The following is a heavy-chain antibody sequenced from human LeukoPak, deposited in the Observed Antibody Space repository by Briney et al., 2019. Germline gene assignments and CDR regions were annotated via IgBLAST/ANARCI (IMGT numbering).Heavy chain of an antibody. CDR2: INAGNGNT. CDR3: ARVAFGSSYWYFDL. V-gene: IGHV1-3*01. Sequence: ASVKVSCKASGYTFTSYAMHWVRQAPGQRLEGMGWINAGNGNTKYSQKFQGRVTITRDTSASTAYMELSSLRSEDPAVYYCARVAFGSSYWYFDLWGRGTLVTVSS. D-gene: IGHD6-13*01. CDR1: GYTFTSYA. J-gene: IGHJ2*01.